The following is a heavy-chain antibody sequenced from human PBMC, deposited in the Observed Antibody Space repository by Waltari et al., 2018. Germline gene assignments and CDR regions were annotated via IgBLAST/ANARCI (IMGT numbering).Heavy chain of an antibody. J-gene: IGHJ4*02. D-gene: IGHD6-13*01. CDR2: SGNDETSI. V-gene: IGHV3-74*01. CDR3: ARGGDSSNWYPGYFDY. CDR1: GFRFSNYW. Sequence: EERLLESGGGLVQPGDSLRLSCAGSGFRFSNYWMNWVRQATGKGLVWVEGSGNDETSISYGDSVKGRLTISRDNAKNTVYLQMKRLRVEDTAVYYCARGGDSSNWYPGYFDYWGQGTLVTVSS.